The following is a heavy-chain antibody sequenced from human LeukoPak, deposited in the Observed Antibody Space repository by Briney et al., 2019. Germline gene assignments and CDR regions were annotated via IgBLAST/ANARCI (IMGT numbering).Heavy chain of an antibody. Sequence: ASVKVSCKASGYTFTTYGVTWVRQAPRQGLEWMGWISAYNGNTNYAQKLQGRVTMTTDTSTSTAYMELRSLRSDDTAVYYCARGRFGDGDTYYYYMDVWGKGTTVTISS. CDR3: ARGRFGDGDTYYYYMDV. CDR1: GYTFTTYG. CDR2: ISAYNGNT. D-gene: IGHD3-10*01. V-gene: IGHV1-18*01. J-gene: IGHJ6*03.